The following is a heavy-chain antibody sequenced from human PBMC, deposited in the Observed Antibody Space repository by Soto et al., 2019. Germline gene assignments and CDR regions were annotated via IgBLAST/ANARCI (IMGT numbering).Heavy chain of an antibody. Sequence: SETLSLTCTVSGVSIHNSHSFWAWIRQPPGEGLQFIASVYHNGGAHYNSSLKSRVTISVDTANNQVSLRMRSLTAADTAFYYCGRVVEGATRHTDPDSWGQGILVTVSS. V-gene: IGHV4-39*01. D-gene: IGHD2-21*01. CDR3: GRVVEGATRHTDPDS. CDR1: GVSIHNSHSF. CDR2: VYHNGGA. J-gene: IGHJ5*01.